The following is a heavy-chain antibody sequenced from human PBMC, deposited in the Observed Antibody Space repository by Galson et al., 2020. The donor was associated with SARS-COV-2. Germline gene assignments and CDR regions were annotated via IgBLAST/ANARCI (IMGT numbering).Heavy chain of an antibody. J-gene: IGHJ4*02. CDR2: IYYSGST. CDR1: GGSISSYY. V-gene: IGHV4-59*01. CDR3: ARDYYDSSGYYYSDY. Sequence: SETLSLTCTVSGGSISSYYWSWIRQPPGKGLEWIGYIYYSGSTNYNPSLKSRVTISVDTSKNQFSLKLSSVTAADTAVYYCARDYYDSSGYYYSDYWGRGTLVTVA. D-gene: IGHD3-22*01.